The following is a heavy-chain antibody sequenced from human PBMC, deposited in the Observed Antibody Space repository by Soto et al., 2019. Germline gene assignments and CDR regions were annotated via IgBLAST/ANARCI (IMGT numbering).Heavy chain of an antibody. CDR1: GFTFSNYA. J-gene: IGHJ4*02. Sequence: EVQLLESGGGLVQPGGSLRLSCAASGFTFSNYAVTWVRQAPGKGLEWVSTISGSGGSTYYADSVNGRFTISRDNSKNTLYLQMSTLRAEETAVYYCAKDQGSSWYEIDYWGQRTLVTVSS. CDR3: AKDQGSSWYEIDY. V-gene: IGHV3-23*01. D-gene: IGHD6-13*01. CDR2: ISGSGGST.